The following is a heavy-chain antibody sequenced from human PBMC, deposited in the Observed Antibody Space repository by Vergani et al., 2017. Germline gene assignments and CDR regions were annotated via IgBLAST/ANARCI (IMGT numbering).Heavy chain of an antibody. D-gene: IGHD3-10*01. CDR3: ARYAYYYGSGCYYWLGGPVPNWFDP. Sequence: EVQLVESGGGLVQPGGSLRLSCAASGFTFSSYSMNWVRQAPGKGLEWVSYISSSSSTIYYADSVKGRFTISRENAKNSLYLQMNSLRDEDTAVYYCARYAYYYGSGCYYWLGGPVPNWFDPWGQGTLVTVSS. J-gene: IGHJ5*02. CDR2: ISSSSSTI. V-gene: IGHV3-48*02. CDR1: GFTFSSYS.